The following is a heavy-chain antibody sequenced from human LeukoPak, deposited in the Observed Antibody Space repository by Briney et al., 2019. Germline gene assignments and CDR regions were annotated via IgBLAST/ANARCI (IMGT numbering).Heavy chain of an antibody. D-gene: IGHD4-17*01. Sequence: GGSLRLSCAASGFTFSSYSMNWVRQAPGKGLEWVSYISSSSSTIYYADSVKGRFTISRDNAKNSLYLQMNSLRAEDTAVYYCARGSTVTTTYNWFDPWGQGTLVTVSS. CDR3: ARGSTVTTTYNWFDP. CDR2: ISSSSSTI. J-gene: IGHJ5*02. CDR1: GFTFSSYS. V-gene: IGHV3-48*01.